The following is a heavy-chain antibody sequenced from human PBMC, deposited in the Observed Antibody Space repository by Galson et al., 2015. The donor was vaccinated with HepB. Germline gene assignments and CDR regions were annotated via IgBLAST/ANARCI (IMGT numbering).Heavy chain of an antibody. Sequence: SVKVSCKASGYNFINYDINWVRQATGQGLEWMGWMNPHRGNTDYAQRFQGRVTMTRNTSINTAYMELSSLRSEDTAVYYCARGTTTLKSSYYMDAWGKGTTVTVSS. D-gene: IGHD4-11*01. CDR3: ARGTTTLKSSYYMDA. CDR1: GYNFINYD. V-gene: IGHV1-8*01. J-gene: IGHJ6*03. CDR2: MNPHRGNT.